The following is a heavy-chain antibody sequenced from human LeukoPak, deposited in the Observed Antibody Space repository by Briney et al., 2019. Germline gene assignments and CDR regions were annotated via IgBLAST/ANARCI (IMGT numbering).Heavy chain of an antibody. CDR2: ISGSSLSI. V-gene: IGHV3-21*01. J-gene: IGHJ4*02. CDR1: GFTFSSYS. CDR3: ARDNPTYYDFWSGYYLDY. Sequence: EAGGSLRLSCAASGFTFSSYSMNWVRQAPGKGLEWVSSISGSSLSIYYADSVKGRFTISRDNAKNSLYLQMNNLRAEDTAVYYCARDNPTYYDFWSGYYLDYWGQGTLVTVSS. D-gene: IGHD3-3*01.